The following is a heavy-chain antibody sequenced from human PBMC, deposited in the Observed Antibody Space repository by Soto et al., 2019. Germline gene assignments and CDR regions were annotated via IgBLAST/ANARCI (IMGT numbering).Heavy chain of an antibody. CDR1: GGTFSSYA. CDR3: ARDGGGIWDSSGYSFDY. Sequence: ASVKVSCKASGGTFSSYAISWVRQAPGQGLEWMGGIIPIFGTANYAQKFQGRVTITADESTSTAYMELSSLRSEDTAVYYCARDGGGIWDSSGYSFDYWGQGTLVTVSS. CDR2: IIPIFGTA. D-gene: IGHD3-22*01. J-gene: IGHJ4*02. V-gene: IGHV1-69*13.